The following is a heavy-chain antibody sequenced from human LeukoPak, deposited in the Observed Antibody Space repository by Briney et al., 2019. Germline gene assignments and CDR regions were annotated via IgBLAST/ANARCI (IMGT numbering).Heavy chain of an antibody. J-gene: IGHJ4*02. Sequence: PSETLSLTCTVSGASISGSPYYWGWIRQSPGKGLEWIGSFYYGGSIYYNPSLESRVIVSVDTSKNKFSLNMGSVTAADTAMYYCGRPYRVYGHFPFDYWGQGILVTVSS. V-gene: IGHV4-39*01. CDR3: GRPYRVYGHFPFDY. CDR2: FYYGGSI. D-gene: IGHD3-10*01. CDR1: GASISGSPYY.